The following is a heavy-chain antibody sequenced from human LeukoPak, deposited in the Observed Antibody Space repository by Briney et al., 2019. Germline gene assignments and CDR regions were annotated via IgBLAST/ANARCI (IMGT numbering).Heavy chain of an antibody. CDR1: GYTFTTYG. CDR3: ARVRSSMVLDY. CDR2: ISGYNGNT. Sequence: ASVKVSCKXSGYTFTTYGIGWVRQAPGQRLEWMGWISGYNGNTNYAQKFQGRVTMTTDTSTSTAYMDLRSLRSADTALYYCARVRSSMVLDYWGQGTLVTASS. D-gene: IGHD2/OR15-2a*01. J-gene: IGHJ4*02. V-gene: IGHV1-18*01.